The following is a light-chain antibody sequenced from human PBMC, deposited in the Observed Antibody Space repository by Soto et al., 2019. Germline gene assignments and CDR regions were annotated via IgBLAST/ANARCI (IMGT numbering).Light chain of an antibody. CDR1: QSISTR. J-gene: IGKJ1*01. CDR2: DAS. CDR3: QQYDGSST. Sequence: DIPMTQSPSTLSAAVGDRVTITCRASQSISTRLAWYQQKPGKAPKVLISDASSLESGVPSRFSGSGSGTEFTLTITSLQPDDFATSYCQQYDGSSTFGQGTKVEIK. V-gene: IGKV1-5*01.